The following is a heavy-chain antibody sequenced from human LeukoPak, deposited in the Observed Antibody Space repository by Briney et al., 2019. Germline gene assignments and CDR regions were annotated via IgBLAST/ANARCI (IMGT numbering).Heavy chain of an antibody. V-gene: IGHV1-2*02. D-gene: IGHD3-22*01. Sequence: ASVKVSCKASGYTFTGYYMHWVRQAPGQGLEWMGWINPNSGGTNYAQKFQGRATMTRDTSISTAYMELSRLRSDDTAVYYCARDQYYDSSGYYYDAFDIWGQGTMVTVSS. CDR2: INPNSGGT. CDR3: ARDQYYDSSGYYYDAFDI. CDR1: GYTFTGYY. J-gene: IGHJ3*02.